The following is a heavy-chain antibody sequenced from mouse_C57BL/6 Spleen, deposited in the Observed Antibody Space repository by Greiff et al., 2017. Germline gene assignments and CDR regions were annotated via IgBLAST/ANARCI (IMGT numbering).Heavy chain of an antibody. CDR1: GYTFTSYW. Sequence: QVQLQQPGAELVKPGASVKVSCKASGYTFTSYWMHWVKQRPGQGLEWIGRIHPSDSDTNYNQKFKGKATLTVDKSSSTAYMQLSRLTSEDSAVYYCATTVVARDAMDYWGQGTSVTVSS. D-gene: IGHD1-1*01. V-gene: IGHV1-74*01. J-gene: IGHJ4*01. CDR3: ATTVVARDAMDY. CDR2: IHPSDSDT.